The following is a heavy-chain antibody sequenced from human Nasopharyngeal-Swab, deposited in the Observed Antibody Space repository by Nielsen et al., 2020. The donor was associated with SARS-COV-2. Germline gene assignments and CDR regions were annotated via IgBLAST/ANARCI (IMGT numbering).Heavy chain of an antibody. CDR3: ARAVAVAEFDY. D-gene: IGHD6-19*01. Sequence: WIRQPPGKGLEWIGYIYYSGSTYYNPSLKSRVTISVDTSKNQFSLKLSSVTAADTAVYYCARAVAVAEFDYWGQGTLVTSPQ. V-gene: IGHV4-31*02. J-gene: IGHJ4*02. CDR2: IYYSGST.